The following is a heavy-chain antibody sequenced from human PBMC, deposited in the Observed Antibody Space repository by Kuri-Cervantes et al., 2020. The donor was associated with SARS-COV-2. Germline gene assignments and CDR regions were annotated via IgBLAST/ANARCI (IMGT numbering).Heavy chain of an antibody. V-gene: IGHV1-69*05. CDR2: IIPIFGTA. CDR1: GGTFSSYA. CDR3: ARAGEEEYYDFWSGYYHFDY. Sequence: SVKVSCKASGGTFSSYAISWVRQAPGQGLEWMGGIIPIFGTANYAQKFQGRVTITTDGSTSTAYMELSSLRSEDTAVYYCARAGEEEYYDFWSGYYHFDYWGQGTLVTVSS. J-gene: IGHJ4*02. D-gene: IGHD3-3*01.